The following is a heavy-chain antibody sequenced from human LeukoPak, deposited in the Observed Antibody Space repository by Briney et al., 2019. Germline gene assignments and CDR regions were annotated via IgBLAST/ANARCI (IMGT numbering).Heavy chain of an antibody. D-gene: IGHD3-9*01. V-gene: IGHV3-53*01. J-gene: IGHJ3*02. CDR1: GFTVSSNY. CDR3: ARDLGPPKGSGYFDLGVAFDI. CDR2: IYAGGST. Sequence: GGSLRLSCAASGFTVSSNYMSWVRQAPGKGLEWVSLIYAGGSTFYADSVKGRFTISRDNSKNTLYLQMNSLRVEDTAVYYCARDLGPPKGSGYFDLGVAFDIWGQGTMVIVSS.